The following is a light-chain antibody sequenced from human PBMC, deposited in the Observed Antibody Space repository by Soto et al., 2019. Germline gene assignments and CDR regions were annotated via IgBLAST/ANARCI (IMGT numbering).Light chain of an antibody. CDR2: GAS. CDR3: HRPSSYAPT. CDR1: QSIRYY. J-gene: IGKJ1*01. V-gene: IGKV1-5*01. Sequence: DIQLTQSPPTLSASVGDRVTITCRASQSIRYYLAWYQQMPGKAPKLLIYGASSLQSGVPSRFSGNGSGTEFTLTISSLQPDEFANYVFHRPSSYAPTFGKGTKV.